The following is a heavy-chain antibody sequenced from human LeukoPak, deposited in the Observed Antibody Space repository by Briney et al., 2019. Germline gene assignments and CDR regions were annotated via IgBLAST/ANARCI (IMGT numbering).Heavy chain of an antibody. Sequence: GRSLRLSCTASGFTFGDYAMSWVRQAPGRGLEWVGFIRSKSYGWTTEYAASVKGRLTFSRDDSKSIAYLEMNSLKTEDTAVYYCSRDSREGGIAAVWGQGTLVTVSS. CDR2: IRSKSYGWTT. CDR3: SRDSREGGIAAV. J-gene: IGHJ4*02. CDR1: GFTFGDYA. V-gene: IGHV3-49*04. D-gene: IGHD6-13*01.